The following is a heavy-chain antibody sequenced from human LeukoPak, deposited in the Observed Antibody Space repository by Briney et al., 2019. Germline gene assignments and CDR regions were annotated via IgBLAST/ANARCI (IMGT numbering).Heavy chain of an antibody. CDR2: INHSGST. V-gene: IGHV4-34*01. D-gene: IGHD1-26*01. Sequence: SETLSLTCAVYGGSFSGYYWSWIRQPPGKGLEWIGEINHSGSTNYNPSLKSRVTISVDTSKNQFSLKLSSVTAADTAVYYCARLNEWELRGGVDYWGQGTLVTVSS. J-gene: IGHJ4*02. CDR1: GGSFSGYY. CDR3: ARLNEWELRGGVDY.